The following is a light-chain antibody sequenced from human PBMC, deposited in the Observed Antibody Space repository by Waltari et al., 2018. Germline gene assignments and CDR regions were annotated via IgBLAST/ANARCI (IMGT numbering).Light chain of an antibody. CDR2: DAS. Sequence: EIVLTQSPATLSLSPGERATLSCRASQSVSSYLAWYQQKPGQAPRLLIYDASNRATGIPARFSGSGSGTDFTLTVSSLEPEDFAVYYCQQRSFRVYTFGQGTKLEIK. V-gene: IGKV3-11*01. CDR1: QSVSSY. J-gene: IGKJ2*01. CDR3: QQRSFRVYT.